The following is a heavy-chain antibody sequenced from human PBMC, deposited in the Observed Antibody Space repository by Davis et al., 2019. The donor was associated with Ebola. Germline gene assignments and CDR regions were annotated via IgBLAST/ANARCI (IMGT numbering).Heavy chain of an antibody. J-gene: IGHJ4*02. V-gene: IGHV1-69*04. Sequence: AASVKVSCKASGGTFSSYAISWVRQAPGQGLEWMGRIIPILGIANYAQKFQGRVAITADKSTSTAYMELSSLRSEDTAVYYCARYYYGSGSYYVDYWGQGTLVTVSS. CDR1: GGTFSSYA. CDR2: IIPILGIA. CDR3: ARYYYGSGSYYVDY. D-gene: IGHD3-10*01.